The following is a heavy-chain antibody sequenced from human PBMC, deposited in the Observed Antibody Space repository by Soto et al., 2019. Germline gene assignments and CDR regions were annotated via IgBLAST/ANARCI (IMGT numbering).Heavy chain of an antibody. D-gene: IGHD3-3*01. J-gene: IGHJ4*02. CDR2: IYYSGST. V-gene: IGHV4-39*01. CDR1: GGSISSSSYY. Sequence: PSETLCLTCTVSGGSISSSSYYWGWIRKPPGKGLEWIGSIYYSGSTYYNPSLKSRVTISVDTSKNQFSLKLSSVTAADTAVYYCASSHGTYDFWSGYPLVAFDYWGQGTLVTVSS. CDR3: ASSHGTYDFWSGYPLVAFDY.